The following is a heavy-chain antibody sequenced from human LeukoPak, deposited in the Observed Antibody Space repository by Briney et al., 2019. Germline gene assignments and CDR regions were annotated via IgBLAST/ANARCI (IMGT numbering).Heavy chain of an antibody. CDR1: GYIFTGYY. V-gene: IGHV1-2*02. CDR2: INPNSGGT. CDR3: ARAGVAGNEFDY. J-gene: IGHJ4*02. Sequence: ASVKVSCKASGYIFTGYYIHWLRQAPGQRLEWMGWINPNSGGTNYAQRFQGRVTMTTDTSITTVYMELSRLTSDDTAVYYCARAGVAGNEFDYWGQGTPVIVSS. D-gene: IGHD6-19*01.